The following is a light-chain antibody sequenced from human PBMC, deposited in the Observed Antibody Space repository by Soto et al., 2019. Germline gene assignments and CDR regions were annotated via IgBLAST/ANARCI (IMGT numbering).Light chain of an antibody. CDR1: QSISSY. V-gene: IGKV1-39*01. J-gene: IGKJ4*01. CDR3: QQLNSYPRT. Sequence: DIQMTQSPSSLSASVGDRVTITCRASQSISSYLNWYQQKPGKAPKLLIYAASSLQSGVPSRFSGSGSGTDFILTISSLQPEDFATYYCQQLNSYPRTFGGGTKVDIK. CDR2: AAS.